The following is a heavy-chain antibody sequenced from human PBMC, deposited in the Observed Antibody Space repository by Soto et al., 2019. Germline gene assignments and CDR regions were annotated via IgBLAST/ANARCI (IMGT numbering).Heavy chain of an antibody. J-gene: IGHJ4*02. CDR3: ARENFGTASFDY. CDR2: IYFSGIT. D-gene: IGHD1-7*01. CDR1: GGSVNSGTYY. Sequence: SETLSLTCTVSGGSVNSGTYYWTWIRQPPGKGLEWIGNIYFSGITNYNSSLKSRVTISLDTSKNQFSLRLTSVTTADTAVYYCARENFGTASFDYWGQGTLVTVSS. V-gene: IGHV4-61*01.